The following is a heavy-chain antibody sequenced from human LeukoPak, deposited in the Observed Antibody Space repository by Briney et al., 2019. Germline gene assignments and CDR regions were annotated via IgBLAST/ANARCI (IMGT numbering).Heavy chain of an antibody. CDR1: GFTFSSSA. J-gene: IGHJ4*02. CDR3: ATGPPFDN. V-gene: IGHV3-23*01. Sequence: GGSLRLSCAASGFTFSSSALSWVRQAPGKGLEWVSAVSGSGDRIDYADSVKGRFIISRDNSKDTLFLQMSSLRAEDTAVYFCATGPPFDNWGQGTLVTVST. CDR2: VSGSGDRI.